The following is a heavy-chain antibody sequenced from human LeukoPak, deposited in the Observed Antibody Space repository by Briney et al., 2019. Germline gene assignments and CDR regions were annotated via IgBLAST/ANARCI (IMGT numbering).Heavy chain of an antibody. CDR2: IYYSGSN. D-gene: IGHD3-22*01. CDR1: GGSISSSSYY. CDR3: ARLYYDSSGYYQICYFDY. Sequence: SETLSLTCTVSGGSISSSSYYWGWIRQPPGKGLEWIGSIYYSGSNYYNPSLKSRVTISVDTSKNQFSLNLSSVTAADTAVYYCARLYYDSSGYYQICYFDYWGQGTLVTVSS. J-gene: IGHJ4*02. V-gene: IGHV4-39*01.